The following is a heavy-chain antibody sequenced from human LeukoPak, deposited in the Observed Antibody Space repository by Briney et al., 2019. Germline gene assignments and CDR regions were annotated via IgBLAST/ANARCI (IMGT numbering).Heavy chain of an antibody. CDR3: GKEVERHFDLKY. Sequence: AGGSLRLSCAASGFTSGIYAVSWVRQVPGKGLEWVSAFSGGGDSYYADSEKGRFTISRDNSKKILYLQMNSLRAEDTAVYYCGKEVERHFDLKYWGQGTLVTVSS. CDR1: GFTSGIYA. V-gene: IGHV3-23*01. CDR2: FSGGGDS. J-gene: IGHJ4*02.